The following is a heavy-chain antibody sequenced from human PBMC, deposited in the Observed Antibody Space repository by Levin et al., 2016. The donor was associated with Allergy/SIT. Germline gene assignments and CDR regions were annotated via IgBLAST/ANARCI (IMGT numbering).Heavy chain of an antibody. D-gene: IGHD5-18*01. J-gene: IGHJ5*02. CDR1: GGSISSYY. V-gene: IGHV4-59*01. CDR2: IYYSGST. CDR3: ARDGGGAMGPFDP. Sequence: SETLSLTCTVSGGSISSYYWSWIRQPPGKGLEWIGYIYYSGSTNYNPSLKSRVTISVDTSKNQFSLKLSSVTAADTAVYYCARDGGGAMGPFDPWGQGTLVTVSS.